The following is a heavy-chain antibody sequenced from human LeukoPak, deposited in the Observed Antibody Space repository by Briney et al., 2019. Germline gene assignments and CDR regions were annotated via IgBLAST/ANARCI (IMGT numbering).Heavy chain of an antibody. CDR2: INPNSGGT. J-gene: IGHJ4*02. D-gene: IGHD3-9*01. CDR3: ARDHEPYNTLTGY. V-gene: IGHV1-2*02. Sequence: ASVKVSCKASGYTFTGYYMHWVRQAPGQGLEWMGWINPNSGGTNYAQKFQGRVTMTRDTSISTAYMELSRLRSDDTAVYYCARDHEPYNTLTGYWGQGTLVTVSS. CDR1: GYTFTGYY.